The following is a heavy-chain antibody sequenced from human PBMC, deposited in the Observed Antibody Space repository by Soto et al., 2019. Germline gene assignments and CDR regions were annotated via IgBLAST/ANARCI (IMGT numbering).Heavy chain of an antibody. CDR2: IRPGGDST. CDR1: GFRFRTRA. Sequence: GGSLRLSCAASGFRFRTRAMSWVRQAPGKGLEWVASIRPGGDSTYYADSVKGRFAVSRDNSNVTLYLQMNSLRAEDTAVYYCAKEKDYDYVWGSYRYTSDYWGQGTLVTVSS. J-gene: IGHJ4*02. D-gene: IGHD3-16*02. CDR3: AKEKDYDYVWGSYRYTSDY. V-gene: IGHV3-23*01.